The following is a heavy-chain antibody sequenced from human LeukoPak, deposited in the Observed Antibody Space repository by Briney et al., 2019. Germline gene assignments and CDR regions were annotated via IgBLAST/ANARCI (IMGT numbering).Heavy chain of an antibody. Sequence: PGGSLRLSCAASGFTFSDYYMSWIRQAPGKGLEWVSSISSSSSYIYYADSVKGRFTISRDNAKNSLYLQMNSLRAEDTAVYYCARSPTTVTPYWFDPWGQGALVTVSS. CDR3: ARSPTTVTPYWFDP. V-gene: IGHV3-11*06. J-gene: IGHJ5*02. CDR2: ISSSSSYI. D-gene: IGHD4-17*01. CDR1: GFTFSDYY.